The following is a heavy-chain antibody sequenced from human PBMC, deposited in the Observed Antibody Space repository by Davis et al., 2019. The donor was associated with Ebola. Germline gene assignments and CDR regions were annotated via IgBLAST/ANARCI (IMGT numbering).Heavy chain of an antibody. CDR1: GGSFSGYY. Sequence: MPSETLSLSCAVYGGSFSGYYWSCIRQPPGKGLEWIGEINHSGSTNYNPSLKSRVTISVDTSKNQFSLKLSSVTAADTAVYYCARGRQSYYYYYMDVWGKGTTVTVSS. D-gene: IGHD1-1*01. V-gene: IGHV4-34*01. J-gene: IGHJ6*03. CDR2: INHSGST. CDR3: ARGRQSYYYYYMDV.